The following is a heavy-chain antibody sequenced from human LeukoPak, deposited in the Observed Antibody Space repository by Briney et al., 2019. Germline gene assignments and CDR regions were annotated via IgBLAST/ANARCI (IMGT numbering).Heavy chain of an antibody. CDR1: GFTFDDYA. CDR2: ISWNSGSI. Sequence: GGSLRLSCAASGFTFDDYAMHWVRQAPGKGLEWVSGISWNSGSIGYADSVKGRFTISRDNARNSLYLQMNSLRAEDTALYYCAKDMGYDILTGYGAFDIWGQGTMVTVSS. CDR3: AKDMGYDILTGYGAFDI. J-gene: IGHJ3*02. V-gene: IGHV3-9*01. D-gene: IGHD3-9*01.